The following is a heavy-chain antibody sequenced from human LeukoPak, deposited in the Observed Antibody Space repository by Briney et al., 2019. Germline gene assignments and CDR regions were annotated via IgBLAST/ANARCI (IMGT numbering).Heavy chain of an antibody. D-gene: IGHD2-2*01. Sequence: GGSLRLSCAASGFTFSSYAMSWARQAPGKGLEWVSAISGSGGSTYYADSVKGRFTISRDNSKNTLYLQMNSLRAEDTAVYYCAKEYCSSTSCYEGPFDYWGQGTLVTVSS. CDR2: ISGSGGST. J-gene: IGHJ4*02. V-gene: IGHV3-23*01. CDR1: GFTFSSYA. CDR3: AKEYCSSTSCYEGPFDY.